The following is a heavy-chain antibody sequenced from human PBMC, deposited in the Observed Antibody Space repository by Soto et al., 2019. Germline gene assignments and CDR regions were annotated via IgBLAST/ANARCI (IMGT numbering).Heavy chain of an antibody. CDR2: IYPRDSDT. Sequence: GESLKISCKGSGYNFPSYWIGWVRQMPGKGLEWMGIIYPRDSDTRYSPSFQGQVTISADKSISTAYLQWSSLKASDTAMYYCVRPPDNWHPIDHWGQGTLVTVSS. D-gene: IGHD1-20*01. CDR1: GYNFPSYW. J-gene: IGHJ4*02. V-gene: IGHV5-51*01. CDR3: VRPPDNWHPIDH.